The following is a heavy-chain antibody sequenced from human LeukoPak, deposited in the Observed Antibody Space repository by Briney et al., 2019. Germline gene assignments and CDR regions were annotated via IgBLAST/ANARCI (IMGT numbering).Heavy chain of an antibody. Sequence: SETLSLTCTVSGGSISSYYWSWIRQPPGKGLEWIGYIYYSGSTNYTPSLKSRVTISVDTSKNQFSLKLSSVTAADTAVYYCVVSGSYYPVFDYWGQGTLVTVSS. V-gene: IGHV4-59*01. CDR1: GGSISSYY. J-gene: IGHJ4*02. D-gene: IGHD1-26*01. CDR3: VVSGSYYPVFDY. CDR2: IYYSGST.